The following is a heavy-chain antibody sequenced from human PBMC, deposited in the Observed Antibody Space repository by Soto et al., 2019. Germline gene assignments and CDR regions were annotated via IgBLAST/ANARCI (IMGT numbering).Heavy chain of an antibody. CDR3: RSSGYITKQYYFDY. CDR2: IIPIFGTA. D-gene: IGHD3-22*01. V-gene: IGHV1-69*01. CDR1: GGTFSSYA. Sequence: QVQLVQSGAEVKKPGSSVKVSCKASGGTFSSYAISWVQQAPGQGLEWMGGIIPIFGTANYAQKFQGRVTITADESTSTAYMELSSLRSEDTAVYYCRSSGYITKQYYFDYWGQGTLVTVSS. J-gene: IGHJ4*02.